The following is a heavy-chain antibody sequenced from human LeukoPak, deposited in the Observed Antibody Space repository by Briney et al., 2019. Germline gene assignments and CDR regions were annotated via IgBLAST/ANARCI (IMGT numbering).Heavy chain of an antibody. CDR2: IYYSGST. D-gene: IGHD2-2*01. J-gene: IGHJ4*02. CDR1: GGSISGYY. V-gene: IGHV4-59*01. CDR3: ARTVVPAAAPDY. Sequence: SETLSLTCTVSGGSISGYYWSWIRQPPGKGLEWIGYIYYSGSTNYNPSLKSRVTMSVDTSKNQFSLKLSSVTAADTAVYYCARTVVPAAAPDYWGQGTLVTVSS.